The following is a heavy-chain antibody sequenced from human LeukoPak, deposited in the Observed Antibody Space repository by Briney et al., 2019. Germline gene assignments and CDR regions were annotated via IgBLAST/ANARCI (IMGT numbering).Heavy chain of an antibody. CDR2: IIPIFGTA. CDR1: GGTFSSYA. CDR3: ARGTPRIQLDYMDV. V-gene: IGHV1-69*13. Sequence: SVKVSCKASGGTFSSYAINWVRQAPGQGLEWMGGIIPIFGTANYAQKFQGRVTITADESTSTAYMELSSLRSEDTAVYYCARGTPRIQLDYMDVWGKGTTVTISS. D-gene: IGHD5-18*01. J-gene: IGHJ6*03.